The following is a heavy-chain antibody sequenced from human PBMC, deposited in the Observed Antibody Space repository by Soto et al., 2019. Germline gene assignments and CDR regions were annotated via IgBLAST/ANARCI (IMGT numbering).Heavy chain of an antibody. Sequence: EVQLLESGGGLVQPGGSLRLSCSASGFTFSTQAMAWVRQAPGKGLEWVSALISSGESPDYADSVKGRFTISRDNSKNTLCLQMTRLRADDTAVYCCAKDLHGSGWSFAQWGQGTVVTVSS. D-gene: IGHD6-19*01. CDR3: AKDLHGSGWSFAQ. J-gene: IGHJ4*02. CDR2: LISSGESP. V-gene: IGHV3-23*01. CDR1: GFTFSTQA.